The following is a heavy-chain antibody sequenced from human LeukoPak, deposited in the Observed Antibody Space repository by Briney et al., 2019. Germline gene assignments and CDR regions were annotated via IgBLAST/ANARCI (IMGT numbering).Heavy chain of an antibody. CDR2: IIPILGIA. V-gene: IGHV1-69*02. D-gene: IGHD3-3*01. CDR3: AQYDFWSGYLADDAFDI. Sequence: SVKVSCKASGGTFSSYTISWVRQAPGQGLERMGRIIPILGIANYAQKFQGRVTITADKSTSTAYMELSSLRSEDTAVYYCAQYDFWSGYLADDAFDIWGQGTMVTVYS. J-gene: IGHJ3*02. CDR1: GGTFSSYT.